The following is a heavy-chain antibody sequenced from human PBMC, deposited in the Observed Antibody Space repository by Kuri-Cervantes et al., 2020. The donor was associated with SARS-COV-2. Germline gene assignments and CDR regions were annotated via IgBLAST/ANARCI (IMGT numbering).Heavy chain of an antibody. Sequence: ASVKVSCKVSGYTLTELSMHWVRQAPGKGLERMGGFDPEDGETIYAQKFQGRVTMTEDTSTDTAYMELSSLRSEDTAVYYCATGIAVGTQNWFDPWGQGTLVTVSS. CDR3: ATGIAVGTQNWFDP. J-gene: IGHJ5*02. CDR1: GYTLTELS. V-gene: IGHV1-24*01. D-gene: IGHD6-19*01. CDR2: FDPEDGET.